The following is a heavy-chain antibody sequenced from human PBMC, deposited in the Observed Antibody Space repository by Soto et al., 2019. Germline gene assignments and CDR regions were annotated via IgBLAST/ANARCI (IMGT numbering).Heavy chain of an antibody. CDR1: GGSISSHY. J-gene: IGHJ4*02. Sequence: SETLSLTCTVSGGSISSHYWSWIRQPPGKGLEWIGYTYYSGTTNYNPSLKSRVTISMDTSKKQFSLKLRSVTAAYTAVYYCARGQSVGWSFFDYWGQGTLVTVSS. CDR2: TYYSGTT. CDR3: ARGQSVGWSFFDY. D-gene: IGHD6-19*01. V-gene: IGHV4-59*11.